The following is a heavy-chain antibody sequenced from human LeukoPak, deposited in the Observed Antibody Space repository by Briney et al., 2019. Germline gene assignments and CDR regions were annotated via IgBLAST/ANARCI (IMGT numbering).Heavy chain of an antibody. Sequence: GSLRLSWAASWFTFSSYCMHLVRPASGKGLEGGAVISYDGSNKYYADSVKGRFTISRDNSKNTLYLQMNSLRAEDTAVYYCAKDSGSSPEYYFDYWGQGTLVTVSS. J-gene: IGHJ4*02. CDR1: WFTFSSYC. CDR3: AKDSGSSPEYYFDY. V-gene: IGHV3-30*18. CDR2: ISYDGSNK. D-gene: IGHD1-26*01.